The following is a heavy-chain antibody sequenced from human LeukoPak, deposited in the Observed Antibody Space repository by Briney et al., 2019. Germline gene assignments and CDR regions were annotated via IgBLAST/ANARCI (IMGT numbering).Heavy chain of an antibody. V-gene: IGHV1-69-2*01. CDR3: ATDSRGLLRPADY. CDR2: VDPEDGET. CDR1: GYTFTDYY. J-gene: IGHJ4*02. Sequence: ASVKVSCKVSGYTFTDYYMHWVPQAPGKGLEWMGLVDPEDGETIYAEKFQGRVTITADTSTDTAYMELSSLRSEDTAVYYCATDSRGLLRPADYWGQGTLVTVSS. D-gene: IGHD1-26*01.